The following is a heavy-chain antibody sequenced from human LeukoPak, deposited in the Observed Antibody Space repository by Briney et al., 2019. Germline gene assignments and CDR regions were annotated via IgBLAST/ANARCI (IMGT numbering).Heavy chain of an antibody. CDR3: ARGRTTGEFDY. Sequence: SVKVSCKASGGTFSSHAISWVRQAPGQGLEWMGVINPIFHTPTYAKKFQGRLTITKDESMSTASMDLSSLISDGTAVYYCARGRTTGEFDYWGQGTLVTVSS. J-gene: IGHJ4*02. D-gene: IGHD4-11*01. CDR1: GGTFSSHA. V-gene: IGHV1-69*05. CDR2: INPIFHTP.